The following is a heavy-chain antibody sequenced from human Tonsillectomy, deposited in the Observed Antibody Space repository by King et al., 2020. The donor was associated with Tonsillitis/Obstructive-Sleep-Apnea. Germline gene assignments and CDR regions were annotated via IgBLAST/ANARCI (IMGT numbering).Heavy chain of an antibody. J-gene: IGHJ6*03. CDR1: GFTFDDYA. D-gene: IGHD3-10*01. V-gene: IGHV3-43*02. CDR3: VKDKTHYGSGSDYNPVPDYMDV. Sequence: VQLVESGGGVVQPGGSLRLSCAASGFTFDDYAMHWVRQAPGKGLEWASLISGDGGSTYYADSVKGRFTISRDNSKNSLYLQMNSLRTEDTAFYYWVKDKTHYGSGSDYNPVPDYMDVWGKGTTVTVSS. CDR2: ISGDGGST.